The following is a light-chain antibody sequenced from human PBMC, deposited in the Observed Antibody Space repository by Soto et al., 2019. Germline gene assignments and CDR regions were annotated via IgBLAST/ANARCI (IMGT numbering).Light chain of an antibody. Sequence: VITQAPATRSVSPGERGTVSCRAGQTINNNVAWYQLKAGQVPRLVIYGAYTRAPDIPARFSGSGSGTEFTLTISGLQSEDLAVYYCQKYKNWPPITVGQGTRLEIK. CDR2: GAY. J-gene: IGKJ5*01. CDR1: QTINNN. CDR3: QKYKNWPPIT. V-gene: IGKV3-15*01.